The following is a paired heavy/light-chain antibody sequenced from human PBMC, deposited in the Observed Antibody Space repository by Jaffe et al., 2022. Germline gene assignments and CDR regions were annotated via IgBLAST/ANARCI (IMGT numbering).Light chain of an antibody. J-gene: IGKJ5*01. CDR1: QGISNY. V-gene: IGKV1-27*01. CDR2: AAS. Sequence: DIQMTQSPSSLSASVGDRVTITCRASQGISNYLAWYQQKPGKVPKLLIYAASTLQSGVPSRFSGSGSGTDFTLTISSLQPEDVATYYCQKYNSALLSTFGQGTRLEIK. CDR3: QKYNSALLST.
Heavy chain of an antibody. D-gene: IGHD3-3*02. CDR3: ARGQFWSGYYQLGYYYYMDV. CDR1: GGTFSSYA. J-gene: IGHJ6*03. Sequence: QVQLVQSGAEVKKPGSSVKVSCKASGGTFSSYAISWVRQAPGQGLEWMGGIIPIFGTANYAQKFQGRVTITADESTSTAYMELSSLRSEDTAVYYCARGQFWSGYYQLGYYYYMDVWGKGTTVTVSS. CDR2: IIPIFGTA. V-gene: IGHV1-69*01.